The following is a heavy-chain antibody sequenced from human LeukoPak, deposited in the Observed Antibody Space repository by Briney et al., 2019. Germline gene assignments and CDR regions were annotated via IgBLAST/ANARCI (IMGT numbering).Heavy chain of an antibody. CDR2: ISYDGSNK. J-gene: IGHJ6*03. D-gene: IGHD3-10*01. CDR3: ARGLLDGSGSNFDYYYYMDV. CDR1: GFTFSSYA. V-gene: IGHV3-30*14. Sequence: GGSLRLSCAASGFTFSSYAMSWVRQAPGKGLEWVAVISYDGSNKYYADSVKGRFTISRDNSKNTLYLQMNSLRAEDTAVYYCARGLLDGSGSNFDYYYYMDVWGKGTTVTISS.